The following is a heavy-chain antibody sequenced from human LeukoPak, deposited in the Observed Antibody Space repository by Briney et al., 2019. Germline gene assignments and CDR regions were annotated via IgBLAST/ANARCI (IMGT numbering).Heavy chain of an antibody. J-gene: IGHJ4*02. V-gene: IGHV3-48*04. Sequence: PGGSLRLSCAASGFTFSSYAMSWVRQAPGKGLEWVSYSSSSGSTIYYADSVKGRFTISRDNAKNSLYLQMNSLRAEDTAVYYCARRGYCSSTSCSNTGYYFDYWGQGTLVTVSS. CDR3: ARRGYCSSTSCSNTGYYFDY. D-gene: IGHD2-2*01. CDR2: SSSSGSTI. CDR1: GFTFSSYA.